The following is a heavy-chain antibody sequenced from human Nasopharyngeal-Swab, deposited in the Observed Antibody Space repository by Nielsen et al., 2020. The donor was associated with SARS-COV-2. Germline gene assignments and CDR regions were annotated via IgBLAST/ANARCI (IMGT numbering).Heavy chain of an antibody. V-gene: IGHV3-30*18. Sequence: GGSLRLSCAASGFTLNNHGMHWVRQAPGSGLEWVAVISYEGSLKNYADSVKGRFTISRDNSKSTLYLQMNRLRVEDTAVYYCAKRGAFLEILTGYPPIDYWGVGTLVIVSS. J-gene: IGHJ4*02. CDR3: AKRGAFLEILTGYPPIDY. D-gene: IGHD3-9*01. CDR2: ISYEGSLK. CDR1: GFTLNNHG.